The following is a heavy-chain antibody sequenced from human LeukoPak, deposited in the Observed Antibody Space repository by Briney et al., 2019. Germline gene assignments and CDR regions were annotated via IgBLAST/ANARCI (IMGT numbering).Heavy chain of an antibody. CDR1: GGSISSGDYY. Sequence: PSQTLSLTCTVSGGSISSGDYYWSWIRQRPGKGLEWIGYIYYSGSTYYNPSLNSRVTISVDTSKNQFSLKLSSVTAADAAVYYCASSFDYYDSSGYPYWGQGTLVTVSS. CDR2: IYYSGST. CDR3: ASSFDYYDSSGYPY. D-gene: IGHD3-22*01. V-gene: IGHV4-30-4*01. J-gene: IGHJ4*02.